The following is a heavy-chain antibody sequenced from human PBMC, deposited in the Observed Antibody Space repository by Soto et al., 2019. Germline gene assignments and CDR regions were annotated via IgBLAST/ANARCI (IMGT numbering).Heavy chain of an antibody. CDR2: IRTRENT. Sequence: SETLSLTCAVYGGSFSCYYWSWIRQPAGKGLEWIGRIRTRENTNSNPSLRSRVTMSADTSSNQFSLKLSSVNAADTAVYYCERGWDDRSGYRIDYWGKGTLVTVSS. CDR1: GGSFSCYY. V-gene: IGHV4-59*10. J-gene: IGHJ4*02. CDR3: ERGWDDRSGYRIDY. D-gene: IGHD3-22*01.